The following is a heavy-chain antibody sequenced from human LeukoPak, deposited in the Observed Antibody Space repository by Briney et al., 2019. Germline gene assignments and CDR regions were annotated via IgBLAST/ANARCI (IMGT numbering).Heavy chain of an antibody. CDR1: GGSISSYY. CDR2: IYTSGST. CDR3: ARYSNYEGWFDP. V-gene: IGHV4-4*07. Sequence: PETLSLTCTVSGGSISSYYWSWIRQPAGKGLEWIGRIYTSGSTNYNPSLKSRVTMSVDTSKNQFSLKLSSVTAADTAVYYCARYSNYEGWFDPWGQGTLVTVSS. J-gene: IGHJ5*02. D-gene: IGHD4-11*01.